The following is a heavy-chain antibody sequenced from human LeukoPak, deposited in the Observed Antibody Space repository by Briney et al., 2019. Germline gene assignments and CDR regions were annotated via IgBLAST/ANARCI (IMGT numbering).Heavy chain of an antibody. V-gene: IGHV4-59*01. CDR2: IYYNGRT. J-gene: IGHJ5*02. CDR1: GGSISRYY. Sequence: SETLSLTCTVSGGSISRYYWSWIRQPPGKGLEWIGNIYYNGRTNYKPSLKSRVTISVHTPKNQFSLNLRSLTAADTAVYYCARGGYSGYAFDRWGQGTRVTVSS. CDR3: ARGGYSGYAFDR. D-gene: IGHD5-12*01.